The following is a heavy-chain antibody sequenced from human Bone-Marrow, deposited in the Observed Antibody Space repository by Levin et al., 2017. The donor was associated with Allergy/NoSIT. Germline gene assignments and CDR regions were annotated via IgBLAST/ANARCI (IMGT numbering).Heavy chain of an antibody. Sequence: LSLTCEASGFTFSSYAMTWVRQAPGKRLEWVSATSGSGATPYYSDSVKGRFTISRDNSKNTVWLQMNGLRADDTALYFCAKGPNYGGNPDYFDLWGQGTLVTVSS. V-gene: IGHV3-23*01. J-gene: IGHJ5*02. CDR3: AKGPNYGGNPDYFDL. CDR1: GFTFSSYA. D-gene: IGHD4-23*01. CDR2: TSGSGATP.